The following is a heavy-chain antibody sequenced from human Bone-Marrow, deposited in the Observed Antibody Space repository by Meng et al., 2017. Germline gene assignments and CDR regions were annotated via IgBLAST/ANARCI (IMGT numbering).Heavy chain of an antibody. V-gene: IGHV3-11*04. CDR3: AGDFDY. CDR2: ISSSGNTI. J-gene: IGHJ4*02. CDR1: GFTFSDYS. Sequence: QVQLVESGGGLFKPGGSLRISCAASGFTFSDYSMSWIRQAPGKGLEWISYISSSGNTIYYADSVKGRFTISRDNAKNSLYLQMNGLRAEDTAVYYCAGDFDYWGQGTLVTVSS.